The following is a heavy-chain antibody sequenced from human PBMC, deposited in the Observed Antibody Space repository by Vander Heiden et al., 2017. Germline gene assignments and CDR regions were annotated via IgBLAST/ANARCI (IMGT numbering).Heavy chain of an antibody. D-gene: IGHD3-22*01. J-gene: IGHJ5*02. CDR3: ARGITMIVEGWFDP. CDR1: GATFSSYA. CDR2: IIPIFGTA. Sequence: QVQLVLSGAEVQKPGSSVKVSCKASGATFSSYAISWVRQAPGQGLEWMGGIIPIFGTANYAQKFQGRVTITADESTSTAYMELSSLRSEDTAVYYCARGITMIVEGWFDPWGQGTLVTVSS. V-gene: IGHV1-69*01.